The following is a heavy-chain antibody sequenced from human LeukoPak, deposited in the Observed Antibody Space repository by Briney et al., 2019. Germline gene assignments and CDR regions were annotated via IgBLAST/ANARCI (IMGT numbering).Heavy chain of an antibody. V-gene: IGHV4-39*07. CDR1: DASISNPSYH. Sequence: SETLSLTCTVSDASISNPSYHWGWIRQPPGKGLEWIGSMYYTGITYYNPSLKSRVTISLDTSKNQFSLKVKSVTVADTAVYYCARVGDYGDYVNWFDPWGQGTLVTVSS. CDR2: MYYTGIT. CDR3: ARVGDYGDYVNWFDP. J-gene: IGHJ5*02. D-gene: IGHD4-17*01.